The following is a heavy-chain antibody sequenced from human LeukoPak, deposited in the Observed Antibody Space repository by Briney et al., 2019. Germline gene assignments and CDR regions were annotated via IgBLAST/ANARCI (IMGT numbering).Heavy chain of an antibody. D-gene: IGHD3-22*01. CDR3: AAGYYSDSGVYYSTFPY. V-gene: IGHV3-48*02. CDR1: GFTFSSYT. Sequence: GGSLRLSCAASGFTFSSYTVNWVRQAPGKGLEWLSYISGSSTYIYYADSVKGRFTISRDNAKNSLYLQMNSLRDEDTAVYYCAAGYYSDSGVYYSTFPYWGRGTLVTVSS. J-gene: IGHJ4*02. CDR2: ISGSSTYI.